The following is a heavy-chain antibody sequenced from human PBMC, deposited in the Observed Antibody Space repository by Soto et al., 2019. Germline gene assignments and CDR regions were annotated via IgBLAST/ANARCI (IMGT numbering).Heavy chain of an antibody. J-gene: IGHJ4*02. CDR2: INAGNGNT. D-gene: IGHD6-13*01. Sequence: ASVKVSCKASGYTFTSYAMHWVRQAPGQRLEWMGWINAGNGNTKYSQKFQGRVTITRDTSASTAYMELSSLRSEDTAVYYCARRVAAAGTSFHYWGQGTIVTVYS. CDR3: ARRVAAAGTSFHY. CDR1: GYTFTSYA. V-gene: IGHV1-3*01.